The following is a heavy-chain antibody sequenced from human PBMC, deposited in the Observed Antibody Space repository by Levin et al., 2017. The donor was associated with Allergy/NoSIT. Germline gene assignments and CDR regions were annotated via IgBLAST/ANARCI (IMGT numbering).Heavy chain of an antibody. CDR1: GGFIHSYF. CDR2: IYYNWNT. V-gene: IGHV4-59*12. CDR3: ARYREYGGSDS. Sequence: PSETLSLTCTVSGGFIHSYFWSWIRQPPGKGLEWIGYIYYNWNTDYNPSLKSRVTISGDTSNNQFSLRLSSVTAADAAVYYCARYREYGGSDSWGQGTLVTVSS. D-gene: IGHD4-23*01. J-gene: IGHJ4*02.